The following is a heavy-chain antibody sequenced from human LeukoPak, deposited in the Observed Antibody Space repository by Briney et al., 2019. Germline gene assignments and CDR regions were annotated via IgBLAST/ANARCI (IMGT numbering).Heavy chain of an antibody. V-gene: IGHV4-4*07. Sequence: SETLSLTCTVSGGSINSYFWNWIRQPPGKGLEWIGRIYSSGSTDYNPSLKSRVTISVDKSNNQFSLKLSSVTAADTAVYYCARDLYDSSGYYYDHWGQGTLVTVSS. CDR1: GGSINSYF. J-gene: IGHJ4*02. CDR2: IYSSGST. D-gene: IGHD3-22*01. CDR3: ARDLYDSSGYYYDH.